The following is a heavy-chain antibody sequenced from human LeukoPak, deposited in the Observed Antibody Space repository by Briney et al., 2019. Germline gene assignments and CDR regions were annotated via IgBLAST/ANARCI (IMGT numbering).Heavy chain of an antibody. J-gene: IGHJ6*03. CDR2: ISSTGGTT. CDR1: GITFSSYG. CDR3: AKNGDRGAYCTGGTCYPYFYYYMDV. Sequence: GGSLRLSCAASGITFSSYGMSWVRQAPGKGLEWVSRISSTGGTTYYADSVKGRFTISRDNSKNTLYLQMNRLRAEDTAIYYCAKNGDRGAYCTGGTCYPYFYYYMDVWGKGTTVAI. V-gene: IGHV3-23*01. D-gene: IGHD2-15*01.